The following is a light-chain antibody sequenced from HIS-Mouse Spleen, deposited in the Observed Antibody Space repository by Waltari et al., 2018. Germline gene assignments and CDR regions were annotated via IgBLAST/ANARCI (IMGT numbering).Light chain of an antibody. J-gene: IGLJ1*01. Sequence: SYELTQPLSVSVALGQTARITCGGNNIGSKNVHWYQQKPGQAPVLVLYRDSNRPSGIPERCSGSNSGNTGTLTISRAQAGDEADYYWQVWDSSTVVFGTGTKVTVL. CDR2: RDS. CDR1: NIGSKN. V-gene: IGLV3-9*01. CDR3: QVWDSSTVV.